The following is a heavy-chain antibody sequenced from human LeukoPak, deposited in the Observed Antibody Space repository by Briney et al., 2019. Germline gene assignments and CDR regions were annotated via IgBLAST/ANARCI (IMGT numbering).Heavy chain of an antibody. J-gene: IGHJ4*02. CDR3: AREVIVVVPAAIRPYYFDY. V-gene: IGHV4-30-2*01. CDR2: IYHSGST. CDR1: GGSISSGGYY. D-gene: IGHD2-2*01. Sequence: TSETLSLTCTVSGGSISSGGYYWSWIRQPPGKSLEWIGYIYHSGSTYYNPSLKSRVTISVDRSKNQFSLKLSSVTAADTAVYYCAREVIVVVPAAIRPYYFDYWGQGTLVTVSS.